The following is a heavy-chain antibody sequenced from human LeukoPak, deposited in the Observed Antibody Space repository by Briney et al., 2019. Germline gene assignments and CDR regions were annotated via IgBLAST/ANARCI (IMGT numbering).Heavy chain of an antibody. CDR3: ARGVVTGIL. Sequence: PGGSLRLSCAASGFTFDDYAMHWVRQAPGKGLEWVSGISWNSGSIGYADSVKGRFTISRDNAKNSLYLQMNSLRAEDTAVYYCARGVVTGILWGQGTLVTVSS. J-gene: IGHJ4*02. D-gene: IGHD2-21*02. CDR1: GFTFDDYA. V-gene: IGHV3-9*01. CDR2: ISWNSGSI.